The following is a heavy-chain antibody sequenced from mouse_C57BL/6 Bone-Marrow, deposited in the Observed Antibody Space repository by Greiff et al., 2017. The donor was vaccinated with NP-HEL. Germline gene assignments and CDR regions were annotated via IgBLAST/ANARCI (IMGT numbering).Heavy chain of an antibody. Sequence: EVKLVESGAELVRPGASVKLSCTASGFNIKDDYMHWVKQRPEQGLEWIGWIDPENGDTEYASKFQGKATITADTSSNTAYLQLSSLTSEDTAVYYCTTIYGSATDVWGTGTTVTVSS. D-gene: IGHD1-1*01. CDR1: GFNIKDDY. J-gene: IGHJ1*03. CDR3: TTIYGSATDV. CDR2: IDPENGDT. V-gene: IGHV14-4*01.